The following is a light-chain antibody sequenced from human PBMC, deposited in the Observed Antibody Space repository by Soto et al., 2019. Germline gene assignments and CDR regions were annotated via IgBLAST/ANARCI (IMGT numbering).Light chain of an antibody. CDR3: QQYGWSPYT. CDR1: QSVSSNY. CDR2: GAS. J-gene: IGKJ2*01. V-gene: IGKV3-20*01. Sequence: EIVLTQSPGTLSLSPGERATLSCTASQSVSSNYLAWYQQKPGQAPRLLIYGASSRATGIPDRFSGSGSGTDFTLTISRLEPEDFAVYYCQQYGWSPYTFGQGTKLEIK.